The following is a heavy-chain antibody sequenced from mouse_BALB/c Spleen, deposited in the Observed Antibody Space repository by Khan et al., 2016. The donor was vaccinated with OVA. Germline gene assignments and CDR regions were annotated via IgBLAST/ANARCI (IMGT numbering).Heavy chain of an antibody. Sequence: EVQLQESGPGLVKPSQSLSLTCSVTGYSITSGYYWNWIRQFPGNKLEWMGYMNYDGDNTYQPTLRKRISITRDTSNNQFYLKLNSLTTEDTATYCCARAHFRYDATWFASWGQGTLVTVSA. D-gene: IGHD2-14*01. V-gene: IGHV3-6*02. CDR1: GYSITSGYY. CDR3: ARAHFRYDATWFAS. J-gene: IGHJ3*01. CDR2: MNYDGDN.